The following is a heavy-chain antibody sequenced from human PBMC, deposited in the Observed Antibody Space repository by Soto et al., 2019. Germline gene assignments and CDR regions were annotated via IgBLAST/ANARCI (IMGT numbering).Heavy chain of an antibody. CDR3: AKVRYSISHIDY. V-gene: IGHV4-34*01. Sequence: TSETLSLTCAVYGGSFSGYYWSWIRQPPGKGLEWIGEISHSGSTNYNPSLKSRVTISVDTSKNQFSLKLSSVTAADTAVYYCAKVRYSISHIDYSGHGTLVTVSS. D-gene: IGHD6-6*01. J-gene: IGHJ4*01. CDR2: ISHSGST. CDR1: GGSFSGYY.